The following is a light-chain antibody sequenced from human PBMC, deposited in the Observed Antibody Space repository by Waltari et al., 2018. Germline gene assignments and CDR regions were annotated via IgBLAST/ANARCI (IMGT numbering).Light chain of an antibody. CDR1: QIISNW. Sequence: DIQMTQSPSPLSASVGDRVTITFRASQIISNWLAWDQQKPGKAPKVLIYKSFTLQSGVPSRFSGSGSETEFSLTISSLQPDDFATYYCQQYNIWPYTFGQGTTLEI. CDR3: QQYNIWPYT. V-gene: IGKV1-5*03. J-gene: IGKJ2*01. CDR2: KSF.